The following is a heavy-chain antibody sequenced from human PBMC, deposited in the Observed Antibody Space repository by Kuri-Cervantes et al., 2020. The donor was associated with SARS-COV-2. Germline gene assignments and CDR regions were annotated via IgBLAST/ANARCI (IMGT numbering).Heavy chain of an antibody. J-gene: IGHJ4*02. D-gene: IGHD2-2*02. CDR3: ARDGTEYQRLYTPDY. CDR1: GDTFSNYD. Sequence: SVKVSCTASGDTFSNYDINWVPQATGQGLEWMGWMNPCSGDTKIEQKFQGRVTMTRDTSISTAYMELSSLRSDDTAVYYCARDGTEYQRLYTPDYWGQGTLVTVSS. CDR2: MNPCSGDT. V-gene: IGHV1-8*02.